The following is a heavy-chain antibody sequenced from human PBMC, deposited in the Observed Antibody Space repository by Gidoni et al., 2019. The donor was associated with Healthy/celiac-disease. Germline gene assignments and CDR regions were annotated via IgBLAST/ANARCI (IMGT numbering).Heavy chain of an antibody. V-gene: IGHV1-46*01. CDR2: INPSGGST. D-gene: IGHD2-15*01. J-gene: IGHJ6*02. Sequence: QVQLVQSGAEVTKPGASVKVSCKASGSTFTSYYIHWVRQAPGQGLEWMGIINPSGGSTSYAQKFQGRVTMTRDTSTSTVYMELSSLRSEDTAVYYCARDKADYYYGMDVWGQGTTVTVSS. CDR1: GSTFTSYY. CDR3: ARDKADYYYGMDV.